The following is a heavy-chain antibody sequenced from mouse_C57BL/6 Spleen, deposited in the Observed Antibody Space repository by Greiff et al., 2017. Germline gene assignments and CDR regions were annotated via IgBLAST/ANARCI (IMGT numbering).Heavy chain of an antibody. J-gene: IGHJ2*01. CDR2: IHPSDSDT. CDR1: GYTFTSYW. D-gene: IGHD1-1*01. CDR3: ATYYYGSSSYFDY. V-gene: IGHV1-74*01. Sequence: QVQLKQPGAELVKPGASVKVSCKASGYTFTSYWMHWVKQRPGQGLEWLGRIHPSDSDTNYNQKFKGKATLTVDKSSSTAYMQLSSLTSEDSAVYYCATYYYGSSSYFDYWGQGTTLTVSS.